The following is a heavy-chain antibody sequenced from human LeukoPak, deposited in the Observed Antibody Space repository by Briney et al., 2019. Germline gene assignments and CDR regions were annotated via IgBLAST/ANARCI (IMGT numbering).Heavy chain of an antibody. CDR1: GIPFSDYY. J-gene: IGHJ4*02. D-gene: IGHD6-13*01. V-gene: IGHV3-11*03. CDR3: AAGTAADF. CDR2: ISSSSSYT. Sequence: GGSLRLSCVVSGIPFSDYYMNWIRQAPGKGLEWISYISSSSSYTDYADSVKGRFTISRDNAKSAPYLQMNSLRLEDTAVYYCAAGTAADFWGQGTPVTVSS.